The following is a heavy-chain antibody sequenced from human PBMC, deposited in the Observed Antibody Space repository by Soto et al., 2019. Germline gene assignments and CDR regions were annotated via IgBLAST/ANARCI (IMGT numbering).Heavy chain of an antibody. V-gene: IGHV3-9*01. Sequence: EVQLVESGGGLVQPGRSLRLSCAASGFTFHDYALHWVRQAPGKGLEWVSGISWNSGNIGYADSVKGRFTISRDNAKNSLYLQMNTLRVEDTALCYCAILEKGGMDVWGQGTTVTVSS. J-gene: IGHJ6*02. D-gene: IGHD1-1*01. CDR2: ISWNSGNI. CDR3: AILEKGGMDV. CDR1: GFTFHDYA.